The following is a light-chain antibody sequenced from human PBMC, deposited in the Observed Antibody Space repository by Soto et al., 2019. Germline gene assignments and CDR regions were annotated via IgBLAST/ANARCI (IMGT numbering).Light chain of an antibody. CDR2: EVS. CDR1: SSDVGGYNY. Sequence: QSALTQPASVSGSPGQSITISCTGTSSDVGGYNYVSWYQQHPGKAPKLMIYEVSNRPSGVSNRFSGSKSGNTASLTISGLQAEDEADYCCSSYSSSSTPNCVFGGGTKLTVL. CDR3: SSYSSSSTPNCV. V-gene: IGLV2-14*01. J-gene: IGLJ3*02.